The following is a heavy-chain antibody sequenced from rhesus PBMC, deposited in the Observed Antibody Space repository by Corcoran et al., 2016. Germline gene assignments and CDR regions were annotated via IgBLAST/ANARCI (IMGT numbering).Heavy chain of an antibody. V-gene: IGHV3-136*01. CDR3: TRLVVSGDY. CDR1: GFTFSSSD. Sequence: EVQLVESGGGLVQPGGSLRLSCAASGFTFSSSDLSWVRKAQGKGLEWVSYISYTGKTIYYGDSVKGRCTISRDNAKNSLSLQMSSLGAEDTAVYYCTRLVVSGDYWGQGVLVTVSS. CDR2: ISYTGKTI. D-gene: IGHD2-39*02. J-gene: IGHJ4*01.